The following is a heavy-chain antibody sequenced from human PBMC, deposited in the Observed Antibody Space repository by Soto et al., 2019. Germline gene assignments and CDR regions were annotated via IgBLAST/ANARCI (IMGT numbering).Heavy chain of an antibody. V-gene: IGHV5-51*01. CDR1: GYSFTSYW. J-gene: IGHJ4*02. CDR2: IYPGDSDT. Sequence: GESLNISCKGSGYSFTSYWIGWVRQMPGKGLEWMGIIYPGDSDTRYSPSFQGQVTISADKSISTAYLQWSSLKASDTAMYYCARLLGPSGTAYYFDYWGQGTLVTVSS. D-gene: IGHD1-1*01. CDR3: ARLLGPSGTAYYFDY.